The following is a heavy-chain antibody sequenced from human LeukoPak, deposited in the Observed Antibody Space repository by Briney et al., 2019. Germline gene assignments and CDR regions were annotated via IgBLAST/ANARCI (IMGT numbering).Heavy chain of an antibody. CDR2: IYYSGST. CDR1: GGPLTSSSFY. Sequence: PSETLSLTCTVSGGPLTSSSFYWSWIRQPPGKGLEWIGYIYYSGSTNYNPSLKSRVTISVDTSKNQFSLKLSSVTAADTAVYYCARQGYYGSGAAFDIWGQGTMVTVSS. D-gene: IGHD3-10*01. CDR3: ARQGYYGSGAAFDI. J-gene: IGHJ3*02. V-gene: IGHV4-61*01.